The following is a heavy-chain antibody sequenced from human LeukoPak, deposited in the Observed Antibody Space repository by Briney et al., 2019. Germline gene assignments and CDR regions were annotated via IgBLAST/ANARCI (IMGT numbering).Heavy chain of an antibody. V-gene: IGHV3-48*01. CDR3: AKESTVTPGNVNWFDP. CDR1: GFTFSSYS. D-gene: IGHD4-17*01. J-gene: IGHJ5*02. CDR2: IRSNSSNI. Sequence: GGSLRLSCAASGFTFSSYSMNWVRQAPGKGLEWVSYIRSNSSNIYYADSVKGRFTISRDNAKNSLYLQMNSLRADDTAVYYCAKESTVTPGNVNWFDPWGRGTLVTVSS.